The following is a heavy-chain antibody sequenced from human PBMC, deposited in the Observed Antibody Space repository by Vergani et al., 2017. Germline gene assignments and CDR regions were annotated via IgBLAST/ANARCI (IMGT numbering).Heavy chain of an antibody. CDR3: ARDQASGCCSGGGCYLGWFDP. D-gene: IGHD2-15*01. V-gene: IGHV4-30-4*01. J-gene: IGHJ5*02. CDR1: GGSISSGDYY. Sequence: QVQLQESGPGLVKPSQTLSLTCTVSGGSISSGDYYWSWIRQPPGKGLEWIGYIYYSGSTYYNPSLKSRVTISVDTSKNQFSLKLSSVTAADTAVYYCARDQASGCCSGGGCYLGWFDPWGQGTLVTVSS. CDR2: IYYSGST.